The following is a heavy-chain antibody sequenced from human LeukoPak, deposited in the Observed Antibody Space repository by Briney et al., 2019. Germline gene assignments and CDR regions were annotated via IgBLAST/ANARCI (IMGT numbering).Heavy chain of an antibody. CDR3: ARRDYGGHAAYFDY. V-gene: IGHV5-51*01. J-gene: IGHJ4*02. Sequence: GESLKISCKGYGYTFTSNWIGWVRQMPGKGLEWMGIIYPRDSDTVYSPSFQGQVIMSVDKSISTAYLQWSSLEASDTAIYFCARRDYGGHAAYFDYWGQGTLVTVSS. D-gene: IGHD4-17*01. CDR2: IYPRDSDT. CDR1: GYTFTSNW.